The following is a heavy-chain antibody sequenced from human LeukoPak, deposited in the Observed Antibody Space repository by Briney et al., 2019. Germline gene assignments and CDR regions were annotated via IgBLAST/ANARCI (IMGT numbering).Heavy chain of an antibody. V-gene: IGHV3-30*18. J-gene: IGHJ4*02. CDR3: AKERYCGGDCYYFDY. D-gene: IGHD2-21*02. CDR1: GFTFSSYG. Sequence: GGSLRLSCAASGFTFSSYGMHWVRQAPGKGLEWVAVLSYDGSNKYYADSVKGRFTISRDNSKNTLYLQMNSLRAEDTAVYYCAKERYCGGDCYYFDYWGQGTLVTVSS. CDR2: LSYDGSNK.